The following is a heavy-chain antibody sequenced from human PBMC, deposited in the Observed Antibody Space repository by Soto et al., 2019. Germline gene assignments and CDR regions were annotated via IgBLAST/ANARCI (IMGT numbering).Heavy chain of an antibody. D-gene: IGHD5-12*01. CDR1: GFIFSDYY. CDR2: ISTSGSNL. V-gene: IGHV3-11*01. CDR3: ARGNRDGFNY. Sequence: NPGGSLRLSCAASGFIFSDYYMTWIRQAPGKGLEWISYISTSGSNLYYADSVKGRFTISRDNAKNSVYLQMNSLRAEDTAVYYCARGNRDGFNYWGQGTLVTVSS. J-gene: IGHJ4*02.